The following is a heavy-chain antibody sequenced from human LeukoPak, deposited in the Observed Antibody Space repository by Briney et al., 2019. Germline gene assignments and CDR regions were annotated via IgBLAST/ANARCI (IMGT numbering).Heavy chain of an antibody. CDR3: ARDPSRGYNYGYFDY. V-gene: IGHV4-34*01. Sequence: PSETLSLTCAVDGGSFRGYSWTWIRQPPGKGLEWIGAINYSGSTNYNPSLKSRVTISLDTSNNQFSLKLRPVTAADTAVYYCARDPSRGYNYGYFDYWGQGTLGTVSS. D-gene: IGHD5-18*01. CDR2: INYSGST. J-gene: IGHJ4*02. CDR1: GGSFRGYS.